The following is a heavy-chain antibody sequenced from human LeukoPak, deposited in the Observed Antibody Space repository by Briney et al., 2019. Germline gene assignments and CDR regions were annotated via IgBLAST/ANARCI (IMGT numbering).Heavy chain of an antibody. Sequence: SETLSLTCAVYGGSFSGYYWSWIRQPPGKGLEWIGEINHSGSTNYNPSLKSRVTISVDTSKNQFSLKLSSVTAADTAVYYCARGFTVTGYDYWSQGTLVTVSS. CDR1: GGSFSGYY. D-gene: IGHD4-17*01. J-gene: IGHJ4*02. V-gene: IGHV4-34*01. CDR2: INHSGST. CDR3: ARGFTVTGYDY.